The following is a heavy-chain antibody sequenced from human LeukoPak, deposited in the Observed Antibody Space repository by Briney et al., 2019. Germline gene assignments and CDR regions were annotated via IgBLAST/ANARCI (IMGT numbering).Heavy chain of an antibody. CDR2: INTNTGNP. V-gene: IGHV7-4-1*02. CDR3: VRLDFGDWYFGL. CDR1: GYTFTTYA. D-gene: IGHD4-17*01. J-gene: IGHJ2*01. Sequence: ASVKVSCKASGYTFTTYALNWVRQAPGQGLEWLGWINTNTGNPTYGQGFTGRFVFSLDTSVSTAYLQISRLKAEDTAVYYCVRLDFGDWYFGLWGRGTLVIVSS.